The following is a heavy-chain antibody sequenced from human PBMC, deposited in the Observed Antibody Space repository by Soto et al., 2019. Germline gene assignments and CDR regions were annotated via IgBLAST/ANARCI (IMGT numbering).Heavy chain of an antibody. V-gene: IGHV4-59*01. CDR2: IYYSGST. CDR3: ARASYYDFGNYYYYYMDV. D-gene: IGHD3-3*01. CDR1: GGSISSYY. J-gene: IGHJ6*03. Sequence: SETLSLTCTVSGGSISSYYWSWIRQPPGKGLVWIGYIYYSGSTNYNPSLKSRVTISVDTFKNQFSLKLSSVTAADTAVYYCARASYYDFGNYYYYYMDVWGKGTTVTVSS.